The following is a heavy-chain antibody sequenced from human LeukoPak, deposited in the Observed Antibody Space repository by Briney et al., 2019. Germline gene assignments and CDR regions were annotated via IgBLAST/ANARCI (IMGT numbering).Heavy chain of an antibody. Sequence: GASVKVSCKASGYTFSNYGIRWGRQAPGQGLEWMGWISAYNGNTNYAQKFQGRVTMTTDTSTSTAYMELRSLRFDDTAVYYCARDDYGDYQRYWGQGTLVTVSS. CDR1: GYTFSNYG. J-gene: IGHJ4*02. CDR2: ISAYNGNT. CDR3: ARDDYGDYQRY. V-gene: IGHV1-18*01. D-gene: IGHD4-17*01.